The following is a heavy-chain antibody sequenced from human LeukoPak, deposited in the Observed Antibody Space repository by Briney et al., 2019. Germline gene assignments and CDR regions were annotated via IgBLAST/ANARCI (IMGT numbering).Heavy chain of an antibody. CDR2: IYHSGST. D-gene: IGHD3-22*01. Sequence: SGTLSLTCAVSGGSISSSNWWSWVRQPPGKGLEWIGEIYHSGSTNYNPSLKSRVTISVDKSKNQFSLKLSSVTAADTAVYYCARSLRITMIVVVRTNWFDPWGQGTLVTVSS. J-gene: IGHJ5*02. CDR3: ARSLRITMIVVVRTNWFDP. V-gene: IGHV4-4*02. CDR1: GGSISSSNW.